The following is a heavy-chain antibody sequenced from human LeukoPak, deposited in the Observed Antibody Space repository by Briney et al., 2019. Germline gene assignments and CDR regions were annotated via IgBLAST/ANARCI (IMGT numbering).Heavy chain of an antibody. D-gene: IGHD6-19*01. CDR1: GFTFSSYA. CDR2: ISYDGSNK. J-gene: IGHJ6*02. V-gene: IGHV3-30-3*01. CDR3: AGPRVAGTLYYYYGMDV. Sequence: GRSLRLSCAASGFTFSSYAMHWVRQAPGKGLEWVAVISYDGSNKYYADSVKGRFTISRDNSKNTLYLQMNSLRAEDTAVYYCAGPRVAGTLYYYYGMDVWGQGTTVTVSS.